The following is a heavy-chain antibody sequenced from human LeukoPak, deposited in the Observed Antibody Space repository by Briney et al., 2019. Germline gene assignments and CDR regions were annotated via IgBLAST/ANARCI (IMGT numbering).Heavy chain of an antibody. CDR1: GGSINSRSYY. CDR3: AITRVWGVTTYFDY. J-gene: IGHJ4*02. D-gene: IGHD3-10*01. Sequence: KTSETLSLTCTVSGGSINSRSYYWGWIRQPPGKGLEWIGSIYYSGSTYYNPSLKSRVTISVDTSKNQFSLKLSSVTAADTAVYYCAITRVWGVTTYFDYWGQGTLVTVSS. V-gene: IGHV4-39*01. CDR2: IYYSGST.